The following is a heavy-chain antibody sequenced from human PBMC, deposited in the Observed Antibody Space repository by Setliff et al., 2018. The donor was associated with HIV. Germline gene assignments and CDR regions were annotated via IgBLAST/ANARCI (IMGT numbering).Heavy chain of an antibody. Sequence: GGSLRLSCAASRFTFSDYDMSWIRQAPGKGPEWVSYITKTSSHTNYAYSVKGRFTISRDNAKNSLYLQMNSLRAEDTAVYYCARGVATYYYDSNGFMYFDYWGQGTLVTVSS. V-gene: IGHV3-11*05. J-gene: IGHJ4*02. CDR1: RFTFSDYD. CDR2: ITKTSSHT. D-gene: IGHD3-22*01. CDR3: ARGVATYYYDSNGFMYFDY.